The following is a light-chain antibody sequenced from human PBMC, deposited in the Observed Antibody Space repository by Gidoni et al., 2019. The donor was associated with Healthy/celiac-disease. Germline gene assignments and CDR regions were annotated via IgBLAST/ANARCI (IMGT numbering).Light chain of an antibody. V-gene: IGKV1-8*01. J-gene: IGKJ4*01. CDR1: QGISSY. CDR3: QQYYSYPHT. Sequence: AIRMTQSPSSFAASTGDRVTITRRASQGISSYLAWYQQKPGKAPKLLIYAASNLQSGVPARFSGSGSGTDFTLTISCLQSEDFATYYCQQYYSYPHTFGGGTKVEIK. CDR2: AAS.